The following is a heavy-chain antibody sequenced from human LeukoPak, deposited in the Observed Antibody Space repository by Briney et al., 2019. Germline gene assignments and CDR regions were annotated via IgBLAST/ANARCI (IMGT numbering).Heavy chain of an antibody. D-gene: IGHD2-2*03. V-gene: IGHV1-18*01. Sequence: ASVKASCKTSGYTFTNYGISWVRQAPGQGLEWMGWISAYNGNADYAQKVQGRVTMTIDTSTSTAYMELRSLRSDDTAVFYCARVSGYCTSTSCHDYWGQGTPVTVSS. CDR3: ARVSGYCTSTSCHDY. J-gene: IGHJ4*02. CDR1: GYTFTNYG. CDR2: ISAYNGNA.